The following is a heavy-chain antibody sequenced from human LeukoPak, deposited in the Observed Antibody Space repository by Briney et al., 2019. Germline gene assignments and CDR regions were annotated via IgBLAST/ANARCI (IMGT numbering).Heavy chain of an antibody. CDR2: IKQDGSEK. Sequence: GGSLRLSCAASGFTFSSYWMSWVRQAPGKGLEWVANIKQDGSEKYYVDSVKGRFTISRDNAENSLYLQMNSLRAEDTAVYYCARGFGPRVTTVYFDYWGQGTLVTVSS. CDR3: ARGFGPRVTTVYFDY. CDR1: GFTFSSYW. D-gene: IGHD4-17*01. J-gene: IGHJ4*02. V-gene: IGHV3-7*01.